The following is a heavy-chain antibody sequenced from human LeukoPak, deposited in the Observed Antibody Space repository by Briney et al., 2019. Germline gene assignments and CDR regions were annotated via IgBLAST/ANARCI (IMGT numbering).Heavy chain of an antibody. CDR1: GGTFSSYA. CDR2: IIPIFGTA. Sequence: SVKVSCKASGGTFSSYAISWVRQAPGQGLEWMGGIIPIFGTANYAQKFQGRVTITADESTSTAYMELSSLRSEDTTVYYCAREGSGYEYYYYGMDVWGQGTTVTVSS. D-gene: IGHD5-12*01. V-gene: IGHV1-69*01. CDR3: AREGSGYEYYYYGMDV. J-gene: IGHJ6*02.